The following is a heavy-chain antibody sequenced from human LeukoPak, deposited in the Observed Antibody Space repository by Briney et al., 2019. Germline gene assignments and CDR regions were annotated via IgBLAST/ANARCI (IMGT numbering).Heavy chain of an antibody. V-gene: IGHV3-21*01. Sequence: GGSLRLSCAASGFTFSSYSMNWVRQAPVKVLEWVSSISSSSSYIYYADSVKGRFTISRDNAKNSLYLQMNSLRAEDTAVYYCARVEAAAGLSGAYYYYGMDVWGQGTTVTVSS. CDR3: ARVEAAAGLSGAYYYYGMDV. CDR2: ISSSSSYI. J-gene: IGHJ6*02. D-gene: IGHD6-13*01. CDR1: GFTFSSYS.